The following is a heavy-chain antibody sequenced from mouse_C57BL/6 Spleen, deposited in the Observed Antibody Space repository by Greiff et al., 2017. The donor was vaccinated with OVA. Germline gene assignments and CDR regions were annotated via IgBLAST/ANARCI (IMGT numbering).Heavy chain of an antibody. CDR2: IHPNSGST. D-gene: IGHD1-1*01. V-gene: IGHV1-64*01. J-gene: IGHJ1*03. CDR3: ARCPNYYGSSYGYFDV. CDR1: GYTFTSYW. Sequence: QVQLQQPGAELVKPGASVKLSCKASGYTFTSYWMHWVKQRPGQGLEWIGMIHPNSGSTNYNEKFKSKATLTVDKSSSTAYMQLSSLTSEDSAVYYCARCPNYYGSSYGYFDVWGTGTTVTVSS.